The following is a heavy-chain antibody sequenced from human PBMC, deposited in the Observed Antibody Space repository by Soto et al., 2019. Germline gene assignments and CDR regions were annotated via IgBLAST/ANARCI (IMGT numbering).Heavy chain of an antibody. CDR3: AKRSGGFSEFDF. D-gene: IGHD5-12*01. CDR1: GFTFIGFA. J-gene: IGHJ4*02. CDR2: VDYSGVYT. Sequence: GGSLRLSCAASGFTFIGFAINLFRHAPCKGLEWVSSVDYSGVYTFYAASVKGRFTISRDNSRNMVYLELNSLRVEDTAVYYCAKRSGGFSEFDFWSQGALVTVSS. V-gene: IGHV3-23*01.